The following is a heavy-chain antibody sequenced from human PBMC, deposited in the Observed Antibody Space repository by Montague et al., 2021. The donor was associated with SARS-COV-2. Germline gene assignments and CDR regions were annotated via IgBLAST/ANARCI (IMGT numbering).Heavy chain of an antibody. CDR2: INHSGST. D-gene: IGHD1-1*01. V-gene: IGHV4-34*01. CDR3: ARGRGTALFRRVYFGLDV. Sequence: SETLSLTCAVYGGSFSGYYWSWIRQPPGKGLEWIGDINHSGSTNYNPSLKSRVTISVDTSKNQFSLKLSSVTAADTAVYYCARGRGTALFRRVYFGLDVWGQGTTVTVSS. J-gene: IGHJ6*02. CDR1: GGSFSGYY.